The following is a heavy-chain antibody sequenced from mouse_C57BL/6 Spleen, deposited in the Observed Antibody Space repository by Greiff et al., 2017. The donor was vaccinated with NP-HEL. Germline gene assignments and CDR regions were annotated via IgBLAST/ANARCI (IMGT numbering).Heavy chain of an antibody. CDR1: GFTFSDYG. Sequence: EVMLVESGGGLVKPGGSLKLSCAASGFTFSDYGMHWVRQAPEKGLEWVAYISSGSSTIYYADTVKGRFTISRDNATNTLFLQMTSLRSEDTAMYYCATNWLHWYFDVWGTGTTVTVAS. V-gene: IGHV5-17*01. CDR3: ATNWLHWYFDV. J-gene: IGHJ1*03. D-gene: IGHD4-1*01. CDR2: ISSGSSTI.